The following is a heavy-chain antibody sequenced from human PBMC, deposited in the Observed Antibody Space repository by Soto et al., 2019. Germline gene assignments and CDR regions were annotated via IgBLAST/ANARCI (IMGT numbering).Heavy chain of an antibody. J-gene: IGHJ4*02. CDR2: ISSSSSNI. Sequence: EVQLVESGGGLVKPGGSLRLSCAASGFIFSSYTMTWVRQAPGQGLEWVSSISSSSSNIEYADSVKGRFSVARDNANNSLFLQINMLRAEDTAVYYCAREDYAGASPRFDYWGLGALVTVSS. CDR3: AREDYAGASPRFDY. D-gene: IGHD4-17*01. V-gene: IGHV3-21*01. CDR1: GFIFSSYT.